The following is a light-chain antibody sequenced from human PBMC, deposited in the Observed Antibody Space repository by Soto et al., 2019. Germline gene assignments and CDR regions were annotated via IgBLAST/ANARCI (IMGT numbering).Light chain of an antibody. Sequence: EIVLTQSPGTLSLSPRERATLSCRASQSVSSSYLAWYQQKPGQAPRLLIYGASSRATGIPDRFSGSGSGTDFTLTISRLEPEDFAVYYCQQYGSSPLITFGQGTRLKIK. CDR2: GAS. CDR1: QSVSSSY. V-gene: IGKV3-20*01. CDR3: QQYGSSPLIT. J-gene: IGKJ5*01.